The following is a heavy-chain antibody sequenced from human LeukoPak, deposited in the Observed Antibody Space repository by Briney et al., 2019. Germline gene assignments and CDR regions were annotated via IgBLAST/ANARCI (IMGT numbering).Heavy chain of an antibody. J-gene: IGHJ5*02. CDR2: IYYSGST. CDR3: ARDRGYCSGGSCYTNWFDP. D-gene: IGHD2-15*01. V-gene: IGHV4-59*01. Sequence: SETLSLTCTVSGGSISSYYWSWIRQPPGKGLEWIGYIYYSGSTNYNPSLKSRVTISVDTSKSQFSLKLSSVTAADTAVYYCARDRGYCSGGSCYTNWFDPWGQGTLVTVSS. CDR1: GGSISSYY.